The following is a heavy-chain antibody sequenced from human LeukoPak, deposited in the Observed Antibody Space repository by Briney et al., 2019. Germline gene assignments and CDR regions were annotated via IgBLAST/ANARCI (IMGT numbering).Heavy chain of an antibody. Sequence: GGSLRLSCAASGFTFSSYAMSWVRQAPGKGLEWVSAISGSGGGTYYADSVKGRFTISRDNSKNTLYLQMNSLRAEDTAVYYCAKMDRQLIVVVPAAHDYWGQGTLVTVSS. D-gene: IGHD2-2*01. J-gene: IGHJ4*02. CDR3: AKMDRQLIVVVPAAHDY. CDR2: ISGSGGGT. V-gene: IGHV3-23*01. CDR1: GFTFSSYA.